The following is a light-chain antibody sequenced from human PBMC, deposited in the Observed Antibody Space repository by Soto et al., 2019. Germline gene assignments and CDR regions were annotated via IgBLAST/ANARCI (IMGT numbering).Light chain of an antibody. V-gene: IGKV3-11*01. Sequence: EIILTQSPATLSLSPGERATLSCRASQSVTTFLAWYQQIPGQSPRLLVYDVSKRATGIPARFSGSGSGTDFTRTIGSLEPEDFAVYYCQQRINWPLTFGGGTKVEIK. J-gene: IGKJ4*01. CDR3: QQRINWPLT. CDR1: QSVTTF. CDR2: DVS.